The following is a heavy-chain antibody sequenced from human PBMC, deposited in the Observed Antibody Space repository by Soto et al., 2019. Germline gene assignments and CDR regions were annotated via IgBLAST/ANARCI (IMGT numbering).Heavy chain of an antibody. V-gene: IGHV3-73*02. CDR3: TRRGSSYTFGY. J-gene: IGHJ4*02. D-gene: IGHD1-26*01. CDR2: IRSKTHNYAT. CDR1: GFTLSGSA. Sequence: EVQLVESGGGLVQPGASLKLSCAASGFTLSGSAVHWVRQASGKGLEWVGRIRSKTHNYATDYIASVKGRFPMTRDDSNKTAYLQMNGLITVEPAVYYCTRRGSSYTFGYWGQGNLVNVSS.